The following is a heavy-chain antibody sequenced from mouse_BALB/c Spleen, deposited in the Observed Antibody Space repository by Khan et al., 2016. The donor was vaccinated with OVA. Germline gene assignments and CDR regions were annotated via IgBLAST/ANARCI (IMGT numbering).Heavy chain of an antibody. CDR3: AREEALFYFDY. CDR1: GYIFTSYW. CDR2: IYPGTDNT. J-gene: IGHJ2*01. V-gene: IGHV1-76*01. Sequence: VELVESGAELVGPGTSVKLSCKTSGYIFTSYWIHWVKQRSGQGLEWIARIYPGTDNTYYNEKFKDKATLTADKSSSTAYLQLSSLKSEDSAVFCCAREEALFYFDYWGQGTTLTVSS. D-gene: IGHD3-2*02.